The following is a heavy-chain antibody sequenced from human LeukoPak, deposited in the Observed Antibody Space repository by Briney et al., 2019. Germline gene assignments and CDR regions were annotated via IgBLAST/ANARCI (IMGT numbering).Heavy chain of an antibody. Sequence: PSETLSLTCTVSGGSISSYYWSWIRQPAGKGLEWIQRIYTSGSTNYNPSLKSRVTMLVDTSKNQFSLKLSSVTAADTAVYYCARISTVTTSRAYYYYYYMDVWGKGTTVTVSS. V-gene: IGHV4-4*07. CDR3: ARISTVTTSRAYYYYYYMDV. CDR2: IYTSGST. J-gene: IGHJ6*03. CDR1: GGSISSYY. D-gene: IGHD4-17*01.